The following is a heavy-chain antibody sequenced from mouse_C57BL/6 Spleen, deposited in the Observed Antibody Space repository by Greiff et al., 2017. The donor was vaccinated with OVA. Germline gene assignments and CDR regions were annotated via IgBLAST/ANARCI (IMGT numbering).Heavy chain of an antibody. Sequence: EVQLQQSGPELVKPGASVKISCKASGYTFTDYYMNWVKQSHGKSLEWIGDINPNNGGTSYNQKFKGKATLTVDKSSSTAYMELRSLTSEDSAVYYCARYPSTVVATGAMDYWGQGTSVTVSS. J-gene: IGHJ4*01. CDR1: GYTFTDYY. V-gene: IGHV1-26*01. CDR2: INPNNGGT. D-gene: IGHD1-1*01. CDR3: ARYPSTVVATGAMDY.